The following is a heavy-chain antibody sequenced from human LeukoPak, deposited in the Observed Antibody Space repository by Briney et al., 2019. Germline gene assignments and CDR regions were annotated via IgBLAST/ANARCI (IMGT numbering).Heavy chain of an antibody. V-gene: IGHV1-69*13. J-gene: IGHJ4*02. CDR1: GGTFSSYA. CDR2: IIPIFGTA. Sequence: SVKVSCKASGGTFSSYAISWVRQAPGQGLEWMGGIIPIFGTANYARKFQGRVTITADESTSTAYMELSSLRSEDTAVYYCARDPYYYDSSGYFDYWGQGTLVTVSS. CDR3: ARDPYYYDSSGYFDY. D-gene: IGHD3-22*01.